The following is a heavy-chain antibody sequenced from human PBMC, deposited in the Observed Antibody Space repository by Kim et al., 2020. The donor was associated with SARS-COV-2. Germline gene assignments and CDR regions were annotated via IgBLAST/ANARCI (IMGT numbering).Heavy chain of an antibody. D-gene: IGHD3-10*01. V-gene: IGHV3-7*03. CDR3: GRDWYGSGSSIDY. CDR2: IRAGGSAK. CDR1: GVSIGKYW. J-gene: IGHJ4*02. Sequence: GGSLRLSCAASGVSIGKYWMSWVRQAPGKGLEWVAIIRAGGSAKDYVDSVKGRFTISRDNAKNSLYLQMNSLRAEDTAVYYCGRDWYGSGSSIDYWGQGTLVTVSS.